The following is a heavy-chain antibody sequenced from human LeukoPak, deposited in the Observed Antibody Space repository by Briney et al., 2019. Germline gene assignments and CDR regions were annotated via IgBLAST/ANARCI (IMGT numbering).Heavy chain of an antibody. CDR1: GFTFSSYA. CDR3: AKGANSYGLGYFDY. J-gene: IGHJ4*02. CDR2: ISGSGGST. D-gene: IGHD5-18*01. V-gene: IGHV3-23*01. Sequence: GSLRLSCAASGFTFSSYAMSWVRQAPGKGLEWVSAISGSGGSTYYADSVKGRFTISRDNSKNTLYLQMNSLRVEHTAVYYCAKGANSYGLGYFDYWGQGTLVTVSS.